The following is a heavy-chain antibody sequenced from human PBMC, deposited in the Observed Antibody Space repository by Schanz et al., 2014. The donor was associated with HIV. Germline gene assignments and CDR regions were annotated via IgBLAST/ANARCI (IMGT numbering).Heavy chain of an antibody. Sequence: QVQLVQSGAEVKKPGASVKVSCKASGYTLTTYGITWVRQAPGQGLEWMGWISPNNGNRNYAQKLQGRVTMTTDTSTTTAYMELRSLRSDETAIYYCARGGSGWYGYEGFDYWGQGTLVTVSS. CDR2: ISPNNGNR. CDR3: ARGGSGWYGYEGFDY. V-gene: IGHV1-18*01. D-gene: IGHD6-19*01. CDR1: GYTLTTYG. J-gene: IGHJ4*02.